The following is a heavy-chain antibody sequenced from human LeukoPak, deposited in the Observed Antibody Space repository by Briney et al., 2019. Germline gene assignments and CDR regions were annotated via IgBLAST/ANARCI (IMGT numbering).Heavy chain of an antibody. CDR3: ARAGGRIAARHNWFDP. CDR2: ISSSSSYI. D-gene: IGHD6-6*01. V-gene: IGHV3-21*01. Sequence: GGSLRLSCAASGFTFSSYSMNWVRQAPGKGLEWVSSISSSSSYIYYADSVKGRFTISRDNAKNSLYLQMNSLRAEDTAVYYCARAGGRIAARHNWFDPWGQGTPVTASS. J-gene: IGHJ5*02. CDR1: GFTFSSYS.